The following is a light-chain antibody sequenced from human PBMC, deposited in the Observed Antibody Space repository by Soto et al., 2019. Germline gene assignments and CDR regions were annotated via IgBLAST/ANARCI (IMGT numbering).Light chain of an antibody. Sequence: DIRMTQSPSSLFASVGDRVTITCLASQTISGYLNWYQQKLGEAPKLLIYAASNLQSGVPSRFSGSGSGTDYTLTIGSLQPEDFATYYCQQTYTTPHAFGLGTKLEMK. CDR1: QTISGY. V-gene: IGKV1-39*01. CDR3: QQTYTTPHA. J-gene: IGKJ2*01. CDR2: AAS.